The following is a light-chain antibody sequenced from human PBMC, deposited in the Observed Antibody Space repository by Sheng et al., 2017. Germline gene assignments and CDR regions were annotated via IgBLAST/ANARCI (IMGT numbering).Light chain of an antibody. J-gene: IGKJ2*01. CDR3: QQTFNTPYT. CDR1: QSISTY. CDR2: AAS. V-gene: IGKV1-39*01. Sequence: DIQMTQSPSSLSASVGDRVTITCRASQSISTYTNWYQQRPGKAPQLLIYAASQLQSGVPSRFAGSASGTDFALTIYSLQPEDFATYYCQQTFNTPYTFGPGTKLEIK.